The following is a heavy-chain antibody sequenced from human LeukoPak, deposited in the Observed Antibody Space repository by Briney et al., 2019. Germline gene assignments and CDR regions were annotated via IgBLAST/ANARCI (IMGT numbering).Heavy chain of an antibody. D-gene: IGHD1-26*01. CDR2: ISYDDSNK. V-gene: IGHV3-30*04. CDR3: ARGRFYSWELRGAFDV. J-gene: IGHJ3*01. CDR1: GFTFSSYT. Sequence: GGSLRLSCAASGFTFSSYTMHWVRQAPGKGLEWVALISYDDSNKYYADSVKGRFTISRDNPANTLYLQMNSLRADDTAVYYCARGRFYSWELRGAFDVWGQGSMVTVSS.